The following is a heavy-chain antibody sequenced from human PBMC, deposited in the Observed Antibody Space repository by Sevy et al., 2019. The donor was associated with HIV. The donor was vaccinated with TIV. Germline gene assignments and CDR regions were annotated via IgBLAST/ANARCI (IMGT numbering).Heavy chain of an antibody. CDR1: GGSINTFY. CDR3: TRDGFFRGFGEFLGSPMTNWFDP. D-gene: IGHD3-10*01. V-gene: IGHV4-4*07. Sequence: SETLSLTCTVSGGSINTFYWGWIRQPAGRGLEWIGRISTSGSTNHNPSLKSRVTMSVDTSKNQFSLKLSYVTAADTAVYYCTRDGFFRGFGEFLGSPMTNWFDPWGQGTLVTVSS. CDR2: ISTSGST. J-gene: IGHJ5*02.